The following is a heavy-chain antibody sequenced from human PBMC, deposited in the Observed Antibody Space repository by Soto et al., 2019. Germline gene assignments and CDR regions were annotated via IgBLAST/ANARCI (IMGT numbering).Heavy chain of an antibody. CDR2: INDSGNI. V-gene: IGHV4-34*01. Sequence: QVQLQQWGAGLLKPSETLSLTCAVYGGSFSGYQWSWIRQTPGKGLEWIGEINDSGNINYNRSLKSRVSIFVDTSKKQIFLKTSCVTAADTAVYYCARGLILWFGELSRRGGYYYYMDVGGKGTTVTVTS. J-gene: IGHJ6*03. D-gene: IGHD3-10*01. CDR1: GGSFSGYQ. CDR3: ARGLILWFGELSRRGGYYYYMDV.